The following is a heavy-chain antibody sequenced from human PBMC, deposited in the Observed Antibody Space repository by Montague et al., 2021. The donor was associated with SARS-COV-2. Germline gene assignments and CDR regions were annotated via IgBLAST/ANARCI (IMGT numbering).Heavy chain of an antibody. CDR2: ISHSGGT. D-gene: IGHD1-26*01. J-gene: IGHJ5*02. V-gene: IGHV4-4*02. CDR3: ARLSSDIGGYFWFDP. CDR1: GGSISSGTW. Sequence: SETLSLTCAVSGGSISSGTWWTWVRQPPGKGLEWIGEISHSGGTNYNPSLNSRVTISVDKSKNQFSLNLTSVTAADTAVYYCARLSSDIGGYFWFDPWGQGTLVSVSS.